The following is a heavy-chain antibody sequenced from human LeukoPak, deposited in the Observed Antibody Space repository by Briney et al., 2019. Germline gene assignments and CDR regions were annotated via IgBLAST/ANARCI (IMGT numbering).Heavy chain of an antibody. V-gene: IGHV4-61*01. CDR3: ARDRGYGGITAPAFDI. J-gene: IGHJ3*02. CDR2: ISYSGST. Sequence: SETLSLTCTVSGGSVSRDNYSWSWIRQPPGKGLEWIGYISYSGSTNYNPSLKSRVTISVDTSKNQFSLKLSSVTAADTAVYYCARDRGYGGITAPAFDIWGQGTMVTVSS. D-gene: IGHD4-23*01. CDR1: GGSVSRDNYS.